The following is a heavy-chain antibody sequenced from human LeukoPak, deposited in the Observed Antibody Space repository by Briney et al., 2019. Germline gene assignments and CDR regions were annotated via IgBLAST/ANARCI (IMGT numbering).Heavy chain of an antibody. CDR3: AREKQWQFGIEAFDI. Sequence: ASVKVSCKASGYIFTCYYMHWVRQAPGQGLEWMVWIDPNSDGTNYAQKFQGRVTMTRDTSISTAYMELSRLRSDDTAVYYCAREKQWQFGIEAFDIWGQGTMVTVSS. V-gene: IGHV1-2*02. CDR2: IDPNSDGT. CDR1: GYIFTCYY. J-gene: IGHJ3*02. D-gene: IGHD6-19*01.